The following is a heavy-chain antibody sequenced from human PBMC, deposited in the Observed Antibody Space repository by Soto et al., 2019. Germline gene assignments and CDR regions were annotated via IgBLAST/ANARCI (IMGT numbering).Heavy chain of an antibody. CDR1: GGSISSGDYY. J-gene: IGHJ6*02. Sequence: QVQLQESGPGLVKPSQTLSLTCTVSGGSISSGDYYWSWIRQPPGKGLEWIGYIYYSGSTYYNPSLKRRVPIPVDTSKNQFPLKLRSVTAADTAVYYCARASPVVTDVWGQGTTVTVSS. D-gene: IGHD5-18*01. CDR2: IYYSGST. CDR3: ARASPVVTDV. V-gene: IGHV4-30-4*01.